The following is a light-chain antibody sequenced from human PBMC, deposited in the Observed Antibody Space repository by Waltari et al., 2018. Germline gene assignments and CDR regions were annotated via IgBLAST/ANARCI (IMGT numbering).Light chain of an antibody. V-gene: IGKV2-28*01. J-gene: IGKJ1*01. Sequence: DIVMTQFPVSLLVTPGEPASISCRSSQILLHSNGNNYLDWYLQTPGQSPPLLIYLGSNRASGVPDRFSGSGSGTDFTLKISRVEAEDVVVYYCMQSLQALWTFGPGTKVEFK. CDR3: MQSLQALWT. CDR1: QILLHSNGNNY. CDR2: LGS.